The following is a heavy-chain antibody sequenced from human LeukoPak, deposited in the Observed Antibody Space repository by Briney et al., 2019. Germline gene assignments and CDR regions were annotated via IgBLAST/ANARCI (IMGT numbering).Heavy chain of an antibody. CDR2: IKQDGSDK. V-gene: IGHV3-7*01. J-gene: IGHJ4*02. Sequence: GGSLRVSCAASGFTFSSDWMTCVRQAPGKGLEWVASIKQDGSDKNYVDSVKGRFTISRDNAKNSLYLQMNSLRDEDTAVYYCARTRLSSYCWGQGTLVTVSS. D-gene: IGHD2/OR15-2a*01. CDR1: GFTFSSDW. CDR3: ARTRLSSYC.